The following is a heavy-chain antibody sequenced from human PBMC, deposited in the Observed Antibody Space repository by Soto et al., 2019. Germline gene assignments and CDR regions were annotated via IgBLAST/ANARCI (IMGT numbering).Heavy chain of an antibody. Sequence: PSETLSLTCTVSGASITFGGYSWSWIRQTPGKGLEWIGYINHLETTFYNPSFESRLTLSIDGAKNQFSLKLHSMSAADRAVYFCARGGGSDSFDYWGQGILVTVSS. J-gene: IGHJ4*02. CDR1: GASITFGGYS. CDR2: INHLETT. V-gene: IGHV4-30-2*01. CDR3: ARGGGSDSFDY. D-gene: IGHD1-26*01.